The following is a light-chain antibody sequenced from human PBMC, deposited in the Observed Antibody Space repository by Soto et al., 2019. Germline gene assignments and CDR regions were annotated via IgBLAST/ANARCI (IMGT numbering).Light chain of an antibody. CDR1: ESVSSS. CDR3: QQYRTWPLT. V-gene: IGKV3-15*01. J-gene: IGKJ4*01. Sequence: EIVMTQSPATLCVSPGERATLSCRASESVSSSLAWYQHKPGQSPRLLIYGASTRATNIAARFSGSGSGTEFTLTISSLQSEDVAVYYCQQYRTWPLTFGGGTKVEI. CDR2: GAS.